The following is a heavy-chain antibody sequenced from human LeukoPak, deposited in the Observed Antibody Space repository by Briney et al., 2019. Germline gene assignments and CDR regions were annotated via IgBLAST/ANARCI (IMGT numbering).Heavy chain of an antibody. V-gene: IGHV4-31*11. J-gene: IGHJ4*02. CDR1: GASISSGTYC. Sequence: SETLSLTCAVSGASISSGTYCWSWIRQHPGKGLEWIGYIYHSGSTFYNPSLKSRVTISADTSENQFSLNLRSVTAADTAIYYCARDVEMGTIGHYFDSWGQGTLVTVSS. CDR2: IYHSGST. CDR3: ARDVEMGTIGHYFDS. D-gene: IGHD5-24*01.